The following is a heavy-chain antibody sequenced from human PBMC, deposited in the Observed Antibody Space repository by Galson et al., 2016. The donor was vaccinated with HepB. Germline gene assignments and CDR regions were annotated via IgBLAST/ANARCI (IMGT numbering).Heavy chain of an antibody. CDR1: GGSLSAYS. Sequence: SETLSLTCAVYGGSLSAYSWDWIRQSPGKGLEWIGEVSHKGVMNLSPSLKSRLAVSVDTAKNQFSLHLSSVTAADTAVYYCARQSLGYTYADDAFDIWGQGTTVTVSS. CDR3: ARQSLGYTYADDAFDI. CDR2: VSHKGVM. D-gene: IGHD5-18*01. V-gene: IGHV4-34*01. J-gene: IGHJ3*02.